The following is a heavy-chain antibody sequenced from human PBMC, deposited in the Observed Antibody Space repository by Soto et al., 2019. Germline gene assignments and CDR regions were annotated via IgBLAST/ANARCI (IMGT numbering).Heavy chain of an antibody. D-gene: IGHD3-22*01. CDR3: ATSGKKYDSSGYSFDY. V-gene: IGHV1-69*13. CDR1: GGTFSSYA. CDR2: IIPIFGTA. J-gene: IGHJ4*02. Sequence: ASVKVSCKASGGTFSSYAVSWVRQAPGQGLEWMGGIIPIFGTANYAQKFQGRVTITADESTSTAYMELSSLRSEDTAVYYCATSGKKYDSSGYSFDYWGQGTLVTVSS.